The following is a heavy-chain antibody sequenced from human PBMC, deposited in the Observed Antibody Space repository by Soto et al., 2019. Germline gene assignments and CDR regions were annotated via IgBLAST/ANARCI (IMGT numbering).Heavy chain of an antibody. Sequence: SETLSLTCTVSGGSISGQYWNWIRQPAGKGLEWIGRMYSTGITNYNPSLESRVTMSLDTSKNQFSLKLRSVTAADTAIYFCAGDRYVSGLSRSGFDSWGQGIPVTVSS. CDR3: AGDRYVSGLSRSGFDS. V-gene: IGHV4-4*07. CDR1: GGSISGQY. J-gene: IGHJ4*02. CDR2: MYSTGIT. D-gene: IGHD6-19*01.